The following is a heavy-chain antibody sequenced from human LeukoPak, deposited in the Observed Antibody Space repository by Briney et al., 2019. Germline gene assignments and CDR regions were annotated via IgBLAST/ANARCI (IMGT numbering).Heavy chain of an antibody. CDR2: ISAYNGNT. CDR3: ARDLRAYSSGYTGY. J-gene: IGHJ4*02. D-gene: IGHD3-22*01. V-gene: IGHV1-18*01. CDR1: GYTFTSYG. Sequence: ASVKVSCKASGYTFTSYGISWVRQAPGQGLEWMGWISAYNGNTNYAQKLQGRVTMTTDTSTSTAYMELRSLRSDDTAVYYCARDLRAYSSGYTGYWGQGTLVTVSS.